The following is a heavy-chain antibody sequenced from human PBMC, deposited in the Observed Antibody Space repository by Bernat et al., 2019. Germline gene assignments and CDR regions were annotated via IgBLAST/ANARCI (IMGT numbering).Heavy chain of an antibody. V-gene: IGHV1-3*05. CDR2: INAVNGNT. CDR3: ARVFYDSSGYYFERVPTFDY. Sequence: QVQLVQSGAEEKKPGASVKVSCKASGYTFTSYAMHWVRQAPGQRLEWMGWINAVNGNTKYSQKFQGRVTITRDTSASTAYMELSSLRSEDTAVYYCARVFYDSSGYYFERVPTFDYWGQGTLVTVSS. CDR1: GYTFTSYA. D-gene: IGHD3-22*01. J-gene: IGHJ4*02.